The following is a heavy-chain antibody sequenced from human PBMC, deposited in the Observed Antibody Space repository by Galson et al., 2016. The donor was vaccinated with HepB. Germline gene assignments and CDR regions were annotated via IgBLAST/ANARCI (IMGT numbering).Heavy chain of an antibody. D-gene: IGHD1-26*01. CDR3: TRGNLGAYATMAFDY. J-gene: IGHJ4*02. CDR1: GGSISDNSW. Sequence: SETLSLTCAVSGGSISDNSWWTWVRQSPGKELEWIGEIYQTGTAHYNPSFTSRATISVDKSKNQISLRLNSVTAADTAVYYCTRGNLGAYATMAFDYWGQGSLVTVSS. V-gene: IGHV4-4*02. CDR2: IYQTGTA.